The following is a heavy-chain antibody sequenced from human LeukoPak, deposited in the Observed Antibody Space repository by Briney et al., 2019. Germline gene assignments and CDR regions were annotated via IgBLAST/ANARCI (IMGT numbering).Heavy chain of an antibody. CDR3: VKDRGSYPYCSAGSCYGDY. CDR1: GFTFSNYA. J-gene: IGHJ4*02. V-gene: IGHV3-23*01. CDR2: ISGSGSST. D-gene: IGHD2-15*01. Sequence: QPGGSLRLSCAASGFTFSNYAMSWVRQAPGKGLEWVSGISGSGSSTYYADSVKGRFTISRDNSKNTLYLQVNSLRAEDTALYYCVKDRGSYPYCSAGSCYGDYWGQGTLVTVPS.